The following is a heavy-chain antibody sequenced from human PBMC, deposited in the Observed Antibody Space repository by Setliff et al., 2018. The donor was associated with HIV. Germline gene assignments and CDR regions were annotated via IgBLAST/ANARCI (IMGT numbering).Heavy chain of an antibody. CDR3: ARGRFTYYYDSSGYYY. CDR2: INQSGST. D-gene: IGHD3-22*01. J-gene: IGHJ4*02. V-gene: IGHV4-34*01. CDR1: GGSFSGYY. Sequence: PSETLSLTCAVYGGSFSGYYWCWIRQPPGKGLEWIGEINQSGSTNYNPSLKSRVTISVDTSKNQFSLKLSSVTAADTAVYYCARGRFTYYYDSSGYYYWGQGTLVTVSS.